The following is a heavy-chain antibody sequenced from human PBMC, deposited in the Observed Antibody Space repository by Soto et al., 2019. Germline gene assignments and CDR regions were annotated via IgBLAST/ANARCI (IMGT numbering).Heavy chain of an antibody. CDR2: VNPNSNET. Sequence: QVQLVQSGAEVKKPGASVKVSCEASGYTFGSYHISCVRQASGQGLEWMGWVNPNSNETDYAQKFQGRVTMTGNTSIRTAYMELSSLRSDDTAVYYCVRSGRRSGIDYWGQGTLVTVSS. V-gene: IGHV1-8*01. J-gene: IGHJ4*02. CDR1: GYTFGSYH. D-gene: IGHD5-12*01. CDR3: VRSGRRSGIDY.